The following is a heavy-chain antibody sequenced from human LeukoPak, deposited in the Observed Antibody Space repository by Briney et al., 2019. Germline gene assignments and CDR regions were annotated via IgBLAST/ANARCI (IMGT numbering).Heavy chain of an antibody. V-gene: IGHV4-61*01. Sequence: SETLSLTCTVSGGSISSSTYYWSWIRQPPGKGLEWIGYIYSIGITNYTPSLKIRVTISVHTSKTQFSLKLSSVTAADTAVYYCARVGTYGSGSYLSWLDYWGQGTLVTVSS. CDR1: GGSISSSTYY. D-gene: IGHD3-10*01. CDR3: ARVGTYGSGSYLSWLDY. CDR2: IYSIGIT. J-gene: IGHJ4*02.